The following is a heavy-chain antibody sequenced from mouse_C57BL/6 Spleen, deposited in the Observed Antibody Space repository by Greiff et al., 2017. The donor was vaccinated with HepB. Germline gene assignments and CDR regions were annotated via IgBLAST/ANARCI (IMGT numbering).Heavy chain of an antibody. CDR1: GYTFTSYW. CDR3: ARRYYSNYEDYAMDY. Sequence: VQLQQSGAELVMPGASVKLSCKASGYTFTSYWMHWVKQRPGQGLEWIGEIDPSDSYTNYNQKFKGKSTLTVDKSSSTAYMQLSSLTSEDSAVYYCARRYYSNYEDYAMDYWGQGTSVTVSS. D-gene: IGHD2-5*01. V-gene: IGHV1-69*01. CDR2: IDPSDSYT. J-gene: IGHJ4*01.